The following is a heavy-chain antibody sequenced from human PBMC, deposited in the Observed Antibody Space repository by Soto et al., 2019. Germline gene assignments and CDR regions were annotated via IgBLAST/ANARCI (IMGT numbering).Heavy chain of an antibody. J-gene: IGHJ4*02. CDR2: IYYSGST. CDR1: GGSISSGGYY. V-gene: IGHV4-31*03. Sequence: SETLSLTCTVSGGSISSGGYYWSWIRQHPGKGLEWIGYIYYSGSTYYNPSLKSRVTISVDTSKNQFSLKLSSVTAADTAVYYCARGLGDSSGYYSYYFDYWGQGTLVTVPQ. CDR3: ARGLGDSSGYYSYYFDY. D-gene: IGHD3-22*01.